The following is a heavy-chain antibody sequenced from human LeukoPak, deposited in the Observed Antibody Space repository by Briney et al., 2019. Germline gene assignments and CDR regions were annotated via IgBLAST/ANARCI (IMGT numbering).Heavy chain of an antibody. Sequence: GGPLRLSCAASGFTSSAYWMHWVRQVPGKGLVWVSRINSGESTTNYAASVKGRFTISRDNAKNTLYLQMNSLRAEDTAVYYCARYGRYRAFDIWGPGT. J-gene: IGHJ3*02. CDR2: INSGESTT. CDR1: GFTSSAYW. V-gene: IGHV3-74*01. CDR3: ARYGRYRAFDI. D-gene: IGHD1-26*01.